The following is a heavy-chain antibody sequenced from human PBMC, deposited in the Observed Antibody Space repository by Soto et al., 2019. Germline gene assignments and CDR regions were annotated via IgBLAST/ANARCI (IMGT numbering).Heavy chain of an antibody. J-gene: IGHJ3*02. Sequence: SETLSLTCTVSGGSISSFYWSWIRQPPGKGLEWIGYIYYIGNTNYNPSLKSRVTISLDKSSNQFSLKLSSVTAADTAVYYCARDADYGSGEAKFWAFDIWAKGQWSPSPQ. CDR3: ARDADYGSGEAKFWAFDI. CDR2: IYYIGNT. CDR1: GGSISSFY. D-gene: IGHD3-10*01. V-gene: IGHV4-59*12.